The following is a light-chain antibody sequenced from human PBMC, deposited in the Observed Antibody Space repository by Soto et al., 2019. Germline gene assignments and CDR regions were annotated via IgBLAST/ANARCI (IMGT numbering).Light chain of an antibody. J-gene: IGLJ2*01. CDR1: ISDVGTYNY. CDR3: CSYAGGHTL. CDR2: DVS. Sequence: QSVLTQPRSVSGSPGQSVTISCTGTISDVGTYNYVSWYQQPPGKAPKLMIFDVSKRPSGVPERFSGSKSGSTASLTISGLHAEDEADYYCCSYAGGHTLFGGGTKVTVL. V-gene: IGLV2-11*01.